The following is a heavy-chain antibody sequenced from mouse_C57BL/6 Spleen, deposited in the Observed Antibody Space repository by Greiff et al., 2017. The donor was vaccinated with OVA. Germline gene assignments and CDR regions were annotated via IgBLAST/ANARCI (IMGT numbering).Heavy chain of an antibody. CDR2: IYWDEDK. Sequence: QVTLKVSGPGILQPSQTLSLTCSFSVFSLSTFGMGVSWIRQPSGMGLVWLAHIYWDEDKNYKPFLKSRLTISKDTSNNQVFLTITTVDTAVTATYYSARKVVAPYAMDYWGQGTSVTVSS. D-gene: IGHD1-1*01. J-gene: IGHJ4*01. CDR1: VFSLSTFGMG. V-gene: IGHV8-9*01. CDR3: ARKVVAPYAMDY.